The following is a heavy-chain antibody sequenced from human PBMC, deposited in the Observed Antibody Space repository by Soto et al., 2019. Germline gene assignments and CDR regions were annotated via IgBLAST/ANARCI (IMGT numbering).Heavy chain of an antibody. CDR3: ARDQVRGGRRYYDSSVKGYFDY. CDR1: GYTFTSYG. Sequence: ASVKVSCKASGYTFTSYGISWVRQAPGQGLEWMGWISAYNGNTNYAQKLQGRVTMTTDTSTSTAYMELRSLRSDDTAVYYCARDQVRGGRRYYDSSVKGYFDYWGQGTLVTVSS. D-gene: IGHD3-22*01. J-gene: IGHJ4*02. V-gene: IGHV1-18*01. CDR2: ISAYNGNT.